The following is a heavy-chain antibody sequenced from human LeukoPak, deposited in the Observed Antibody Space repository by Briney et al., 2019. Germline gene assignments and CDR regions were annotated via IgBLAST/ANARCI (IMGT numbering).Heavy chain of an antibody. CDR3: ARVGDILTGYHKYNWFDP. D-gene: IGHD3-9*01. V-gene: IGHV1-2*02. J-gene: IGHJ5*02. Sequence: ASVKVSCKASGYTFTGYYTHWVRQAPGQGLEWMGWINPNSGGTNYAQKFQGRVTMTRDTSISTAYMELSRLRSDDTAVYYCARVGDILTGYHKYNWFDPWGQGTLVTVSS. CDR1: GYTFTGYY. CDR2: INPNSGGT.